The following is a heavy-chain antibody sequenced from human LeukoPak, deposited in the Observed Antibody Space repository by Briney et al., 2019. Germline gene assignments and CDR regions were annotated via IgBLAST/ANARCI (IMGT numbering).Heavy chain of an antibody. CDR2: ISYDGSNK. V-gene: IGHV3-30*18. J-gene: IGHJ4*02. D-gene: IGHD2-15*01. Sequence: PGGSLRLSCAASGFTFSSYGMHWVRQAPGKGLEWVAVISYDGSNKYYADSVKGRFTISRDNSKNTLYLQMNSLRAEDTAVYYCAEDSSQVVAATEYYFDYWGQGTLVTVSS. CDR3: AEDSSQVVAATEYYFDY. CDR1: GFTFSSYG.